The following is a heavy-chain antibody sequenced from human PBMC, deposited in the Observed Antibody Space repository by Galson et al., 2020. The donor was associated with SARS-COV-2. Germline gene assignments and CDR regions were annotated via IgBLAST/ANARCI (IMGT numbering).Heavy chain of an antibody. V-gene: IGHV4-59*08. CDR2: IYYSGST. CDR1: GASISSYY. Sequence: SETLSLTCTVSGASISSYYWSWIRQPPGKGLEWIGYIYYSGSTNYNPSLKSRVTISVDTSKNQFSLKLSSVTAADTAVYYCARHWESRSLYDSNYAFDYWGQGTLVTVSS. D-gene: IGHD3-22*01. CDR3: ARHWESRSLYDSNYAFDY. J-gene: IGHJ4*02.